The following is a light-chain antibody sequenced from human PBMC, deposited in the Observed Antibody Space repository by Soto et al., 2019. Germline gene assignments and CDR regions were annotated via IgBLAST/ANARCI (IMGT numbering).Light chain of an antibody. V-gene: IGKV1-39*01. CDR2: GTS. CDR1: QSISIY. CDR3: QQSYTTPYT. Sequence: DIQMTQAPSSLSSSVGGRVTITCRASQSISIYLTWYQQKPGKAPKLLIYGTSSLQSGVPSRFSGSGSGTDFTLTISSLQPEDFATYYCQQSYTTPYTFGQGTKVDIK. J-gene: IGKJ2*01.